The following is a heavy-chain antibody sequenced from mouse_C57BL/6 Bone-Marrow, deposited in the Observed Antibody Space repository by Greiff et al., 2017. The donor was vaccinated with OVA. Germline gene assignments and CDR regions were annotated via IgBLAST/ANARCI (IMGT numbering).Heavy chain of an antibody. CDR1: GYSFTGYY. V-gene: IGHV1-42*01. CDR2: INPSTGGT. CDR3: ARPLTGPYYFDY. Sequence: VQLKQSGPELVKPGASVKISCKASGYSFTGYYMNWVKQSPEKSLEWIGEINPSTGGTTYNQKFKAKATLTVDKSSSTAYMQLKSLTSEDSAVYYCARPLTGPYYFDYWGQGTTLTVSS. J-gene: IGHJ2*01. D-gene: IGHD4-1*01.